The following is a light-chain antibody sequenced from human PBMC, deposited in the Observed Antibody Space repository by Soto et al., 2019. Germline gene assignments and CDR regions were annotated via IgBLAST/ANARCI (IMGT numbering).Light chain of an antibody. CDR2: DAS. Sequence: EIVLTQSPATLSLSPGERATLSCRASQSIGSYLAWYLQKPGQAPRLLIYDASNRATGIPARFSGSGSGTDFTLTISSLEPEDFAVYYCQQRSNWPPTWTFGQGTKVEIK. CDR3: QQRSNWPPTWT. J-gene: IGKJ1*01. V-gene: IGKV3-11*01. CDR1: QSIGSY.